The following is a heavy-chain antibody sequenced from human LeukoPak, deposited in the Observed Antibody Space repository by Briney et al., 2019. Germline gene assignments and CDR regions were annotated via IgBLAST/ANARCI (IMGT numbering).Heavy chain of an antibody. Sequence: PGGSLRLSCVAFGYTFGIYDMSWVRQAPGKGLQWVSSIGANVPFTQYADSVKGRFTISRDNSKNTLYLQMNSLRAEDTAIYYCAKSTTSFDYWGQGTLVTVSS. J-gene: IGHJ4*02. D-gene: IGHD1-14*01. CDR1: GYTFGIYD. V-gene: IGHV3-23*01. CDR2: IGANVPFT. CDR3: AKSTTSFDY.